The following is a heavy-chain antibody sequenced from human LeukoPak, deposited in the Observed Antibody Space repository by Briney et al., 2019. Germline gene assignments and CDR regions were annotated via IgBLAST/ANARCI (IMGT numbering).Heavy chain of an antibody. D-gene: IGHD3-3*01. CDR2: IYTSGST. Sequence: SETLSLTCTVSGGSISSYYWSWIRQPLGKGLEWIGYIYTSGSTNYNPSLKSRVTLSVDTSKNQFSLKLSSVTAADTAVYYCARTYYDFWSGNYYYHYMDVWGKGTTVTVSS. V-gene: IGHV4-4*09. J-gene: IGHJ6*03. CDR3: ARTYYDFWSGNYYYHYMDV. CDR1: GGSISSYY.